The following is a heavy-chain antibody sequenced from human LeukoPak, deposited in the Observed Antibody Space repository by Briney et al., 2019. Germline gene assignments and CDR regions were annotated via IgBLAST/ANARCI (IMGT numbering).Heavy chain of an antibody. CDR1: GFTFSSYN. CDR3: ATGIFGVVIEHYYGMDV. J-gene: IGHJ6*02. V-gene: IGHV3-48*01. D-gene: IGHD3-3*01. Sequence: GGSLRLSCAASGFTFSSYNMNWVRQAPGKGLEWVSYISSNSGTKYYADSVKGRYTISRDNAKNSLYLQMNSLRAEDTAVYYCATGIFGVVIEHYYGMDVWGQGTTVTVSS. CDR2: ISSNSGTK.